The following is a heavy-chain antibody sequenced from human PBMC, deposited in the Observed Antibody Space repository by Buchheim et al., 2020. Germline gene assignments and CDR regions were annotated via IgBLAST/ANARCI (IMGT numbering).Heavy chain of an antibody. CDR3: AKAVSGINSPLGF. Sequence: EVQLLESGGGLVQPGGSLRLSCAASAFTFSNYAMNWVRQVPGKGLEWVAVIGGSGSLTYYAGPVKGRFTISRDKSNNTLYLHMNSLRAEDAAMYYCAKAVSGINSPLGFWGQGTL. J-gene: IGHJ4*02. D-gene: IGHD4-23*01. CDR2: IGGSGSLT. V-gene: IGHV3-23*01. CDR1: AFTFSNYA.